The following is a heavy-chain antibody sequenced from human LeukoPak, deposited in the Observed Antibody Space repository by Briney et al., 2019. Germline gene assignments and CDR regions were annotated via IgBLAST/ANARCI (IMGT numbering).Heavy chain of an antibody. CDR3: ARELYPSFDY. V-gene: IGHV3-48*04. CDR2: ISSGGSTI. J-gene: IGHJ4*02. CDR1: GFTFCNNS. Sequence: GGSLRLSCAASGFTFCNNSMNWVRQAPGKGLEWVSYISSGGSTIYYADSVKGRFTISRDNAKNSLYLQMNSLRAEDTAVYYCARELYPSFDYWGQGTLVTVSS. D-gene: IGHD5/OR15-5a*01.